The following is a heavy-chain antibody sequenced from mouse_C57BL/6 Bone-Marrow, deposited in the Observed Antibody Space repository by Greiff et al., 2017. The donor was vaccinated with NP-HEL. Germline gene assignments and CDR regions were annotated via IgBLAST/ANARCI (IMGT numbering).Heavy chain of an antibody. J-gene: IGHJ4*01. V-gene: IGHV1-63*01. D-gene: IGHD1-1*01. CDR3: ARNDGSSFYYAMDY. Sequence: QVQLQQSGAELVRPGTSVKMSCKASGYTFTNYWIGWAKQRPGHGLEWIGDIYPGGGYTNYNEKFKGKATLTADKSYSTAYLQFSSLTSEDSAIYYCARNDGSSFYYAMDYWGQGTSVTVSS. CDR2: IYPGGGYT. CDR1: GYTFTNYW.